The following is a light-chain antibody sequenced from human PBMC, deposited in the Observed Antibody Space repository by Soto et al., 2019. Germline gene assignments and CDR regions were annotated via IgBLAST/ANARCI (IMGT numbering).Light chain of an antibody. V-gene: IGLV2-8*01. CDR2: EVS. CDR1: SSDVGGSNY. CDR3: SSDAGSNKWV. Sequence: QSALTQPPSASGSPGQSVTISCTGTSSDVGGSNYVSWYQQHPGKAPKLMIYEVSKRPSGVPDRFSGCKSGNTASLTVSGLQAEDEADYYCSSDAGSNKWVFGGGTKLTVL. J-gene: IGLJ3*02.